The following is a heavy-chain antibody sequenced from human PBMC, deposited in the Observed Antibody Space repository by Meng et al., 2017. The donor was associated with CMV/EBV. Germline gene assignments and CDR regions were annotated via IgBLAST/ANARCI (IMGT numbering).Heavy chain of an antibody. CDR2: IYYSGST. Sequence: SETLSLTCTVSGGSISSYYWSWIRQPPGKGLEWIGYIYYSGSTNYNPSLKSRVTISVETSKNQFSLKLSSVTAADTAVYYCARGVYDFWSGYYPKYYFDYWGQGTLVTVSS. D-gene: IGHD3-3*01. V-gene: IGHV4-59*01. CDR3: ARGVYDFWSGYYPKYYFDY. CDR1: GGSISSYY. J-gene: IGHJ4*02.